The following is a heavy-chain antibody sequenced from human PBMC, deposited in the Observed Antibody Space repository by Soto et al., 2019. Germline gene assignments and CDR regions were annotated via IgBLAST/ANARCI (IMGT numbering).Heavy chain of an antibody. J-gene: IGHJ4*02. CDR2: ISPIFGTA. CDR1: GGTFSSYA. Sequence: QVQLVQSGAEVKKPGSSVKVSCKASGGTFSSYAISWVRQAPGQGFVWMGGISPIFGTANYAQKFQGRVTITADESTSTAYMELSSLRSEDTAVYYCASHYGGPSTLDWWGQGTLVTVSS. V-gene: IGHV1-69*01. CDR3: ASHYGGPSTLDW. D-gene: IGHD4-17*01.